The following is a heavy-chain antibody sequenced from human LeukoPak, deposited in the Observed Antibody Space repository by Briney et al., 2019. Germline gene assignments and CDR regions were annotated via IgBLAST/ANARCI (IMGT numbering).Heavy chain of an antibody. J-gene: IGHJ4*02. Sequence: PGGALRLSCAASGFTFRSYVMHWVRQAPGKGLEWVAAISYEDGSNKYYADSVKGRFTISRDNSKNTLYLQMNSLRAEDTAIYSCTKERPEEYYGSDCYFDYWGQGTLVTVSS. CDR1: GFTFRSYV. V-gene: IGHV3-30*18. D-gene: IGHD3-10*01. CDR2: ISYEDGSNK. CDR3: TKERPEEYYGSDCYFDY.